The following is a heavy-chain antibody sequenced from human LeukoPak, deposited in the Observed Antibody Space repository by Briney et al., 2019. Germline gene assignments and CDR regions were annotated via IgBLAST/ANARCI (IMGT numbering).Heavy chain of an antibody. Sequence: SETLSLTCTVSGGSIRSHYWNWIRQPPGKGLEWVGYVYYSGSTYYNPSLKSRITISLDTSKNQFSLKLSSVTAADTAVYYCARDLYSSYDFWSGNDWGAFDIWGQGTMVTVSS. V-gene: IGHV4-59*11. J-gene: IGHJ3*02. D-gene: IGHD3/OR15-3a*01. CDR1: GGSIRSHY. CDR3: ARDLYSSYDFWSGNDWGAFDI. CDR2: VYYSGST.